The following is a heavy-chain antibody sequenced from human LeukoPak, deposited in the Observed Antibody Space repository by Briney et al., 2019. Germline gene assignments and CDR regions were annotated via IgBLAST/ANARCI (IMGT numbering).Heavy chain of an antibody. CDR2: ISSSSSYI. CDR1: GFTFTSYG. J-gene: IGHJ4*02. CDR3: ARDLGLYGSGGDFDY. Sequence: KAGGSLRLSCAASGFTFTSYGMTWVRQAPGKGLEWVSSISSSSSYIYYSDSVKGRFTISRDNAKNSLYLQMNSLRAEDTAVYYCARDLGLYGSGGDFDYWGQGTLVTVSS. D-gene: IGHD3-10*01. V-gene: IGHV3-21*01.